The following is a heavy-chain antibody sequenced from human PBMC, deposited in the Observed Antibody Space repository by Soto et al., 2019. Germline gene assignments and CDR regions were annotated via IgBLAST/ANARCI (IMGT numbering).Heavy chain of an antibody. CDR1: GFTFTDYA. CDR2: ILSDGNTK. D-gene: IGHD6-19*01. J-gene: IGHJ4*02. CDR3: AKDRQWLATDLDY. V-gene: IGHV3-33*05. Sequence: GGSLRLSCAASGFTFTDYAMHWVRQAPGKGLEWVALILSDGNTKYYADSVKGRLTISRDNSENTVFLQMNSLRAEDTAVYYCAKDRQWLATDLDYWGQGTLVTVSS.